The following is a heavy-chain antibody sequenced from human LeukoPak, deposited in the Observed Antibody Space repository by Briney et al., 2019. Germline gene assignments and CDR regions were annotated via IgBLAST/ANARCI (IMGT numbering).Heavy chain of an antibody. V-gene: IGHV3-7*01. Sequence: AGTLRLSCTASGFTFSHHWMTWVRQAPGKGLEWVANIKEDGSEKDYVDSVKGRFTISRDNGKNSLYLQMNSLRGEDTAVYYCARLNWNYADYWGQGTLVTVST. CDR1: GFTFSHHW. D-gene: IGHD3-3*01. CDR2: IKEDGSEK. J-gene: IGHJ4*02. CDR3: ARLNWNYADY.